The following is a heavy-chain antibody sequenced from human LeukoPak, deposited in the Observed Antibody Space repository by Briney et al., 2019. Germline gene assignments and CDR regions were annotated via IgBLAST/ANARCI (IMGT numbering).Heavy chain of an antibody. CDR3: ASTQRSIAAAGGTYYYYYYMDV. D-gene: IGHD6-13*01. CDR2: IIPIFGTA. CDR1: GGTFSSYA. J-gene: IGHJ6*03. V-gene: IGHV1-69*13. Sequence: SVKVSCKASGGTFSSYAISWVRQAPGQGLEWMGGIIPIFGTANYAQKFQGRVTITADESTSTAYMELSSLRSEDTAVYYCASTQRSIAAAGGTYYYYYYMDVWGKGTTVTISS.